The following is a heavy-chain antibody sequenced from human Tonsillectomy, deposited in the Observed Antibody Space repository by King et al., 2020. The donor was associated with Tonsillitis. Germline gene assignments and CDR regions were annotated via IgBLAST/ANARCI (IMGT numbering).Heavy chain of an antibody. CDR3: SRERDTSGYWLSY. V-gene: IGHV3-66*01. D-gene: IGHD3-22*01. Sequence: VQLVESGGGLVQPGGSLRLSCAASGFIVSSNYMSWVRQAPGKGLEWVSVIYTDGRTYYADSVKGRFTISRDNSKNTLYLQMNSLRAEDTAVEYCSRERDTSGYWLSYWGQGTLVTAYS. J-gene: IGHJ4*02. CDR2: IYTDGRT. CDR1: GFIVSSNY.